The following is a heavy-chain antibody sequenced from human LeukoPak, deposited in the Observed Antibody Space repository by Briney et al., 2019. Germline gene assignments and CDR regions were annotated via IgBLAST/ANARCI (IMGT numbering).Heavy chain of an antibody. J-gene: IGHJ4*02. CDR3: ARMMRLRFAASFDY. D-gene: IGHD5-12*01. CDR2: VYHSGDA. V-gene: IGHV4/OR15-8*01. Sequence: SETLSLTCVVSGDSISNNNWWSWVRQSPGKGLEWIGEVYHSGDANYNPSLKSRVTMSVDKSKNQFSLKLSSVTAADTAVYYCARMMRLRFAASFDYWGQGTLVTVSS. CDR1: GDSISNNNW.